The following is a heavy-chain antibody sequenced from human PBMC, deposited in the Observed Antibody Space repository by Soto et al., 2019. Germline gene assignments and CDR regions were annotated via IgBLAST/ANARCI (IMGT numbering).Heavy chain of an antibody. J-gene: IGHJ4*02. CDR1: GFTFDDYA. CDR2: ISWNSGSI. V-gene: IGHV3-9*01. Sequence: EVQLVESGGGLVQPGRSLRLSCAASGFTFDDYAMHWVRQAPGKGLEWVSGISWNSGSIGYADSVKGRFTISRDNAKNSLYLQMNSLRAEDTALYYCAKDIEFRCYSNFYYFDYWGQGTLVTVSS. D-gene: IGHD4-4*01. CDR3: AKDIEFRCYSNFYYFDY.